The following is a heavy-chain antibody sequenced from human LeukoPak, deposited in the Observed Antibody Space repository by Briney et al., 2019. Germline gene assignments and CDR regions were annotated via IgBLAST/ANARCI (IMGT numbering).Heavy chain of an antibody. V-gene: IGHV1-46*01. CDR3: ARGGWDWYFDL. CDR1: GYTFTSYY. Sequence: ASVKVSCKASGYTFTSYYMHLVRQAPGQGLEWMGIINPSGGSTSYAQKFQGRVTMTRDMSTSTVYMELSSLRSEDTAVYYCARGGWDWYFDLWGRGTLVTVSS. D-gene: IGHD6-19*01. CDR2: INPSGGST. J-gene: IGHJ2*01.